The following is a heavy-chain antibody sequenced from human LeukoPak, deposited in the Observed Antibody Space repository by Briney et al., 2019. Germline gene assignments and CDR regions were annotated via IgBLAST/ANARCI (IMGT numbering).Heavy chain of an antibody. D-gene: IGHD6-13*01. CDR1: GGSISSGGYY. CDR3: ARSKYSSSWYPRVMDY. V-gene: IGHV4-31*03. J-gene: IGHJ4*02. CDR2: IYYSGST. Sequence: SQTLSLTCTVSGGSISSGGYYWSWIRQHPGKGLEWIGYIYYSGSTYYNPSLKSRVTISADTSKNQFSLKLSSVTAADTAVYYCARSKYSSSWYPRVMDYWGQGTLVTVSS.